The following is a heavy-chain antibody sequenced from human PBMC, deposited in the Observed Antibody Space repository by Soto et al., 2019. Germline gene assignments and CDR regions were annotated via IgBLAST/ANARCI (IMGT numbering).Heavy chain of an antibody. CDR3: ARDHKWDGMDV. Sequence: QVQLEESGPGLVKPSQTLSLTCSVSGGSFSSDSFIWSWVRQFPGKGLEWIGYIYYSGTTYYNPSLRSRVIMSVDTSKNQFSLQLSSVTAADTAVYYCARDHKWDGMDVWGKGTTVTVSS. D-gene: IGHD1-26*01. J-gene: IGHJ6*04. CDR1: GGSFSSDSFI. V-gene: IGHV4-31*03. CDR2: IYYSGTT.